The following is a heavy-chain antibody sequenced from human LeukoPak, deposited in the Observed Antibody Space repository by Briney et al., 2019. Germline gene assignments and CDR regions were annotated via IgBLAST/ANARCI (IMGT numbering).Heavy chain of an antibody. CDR1: GFTFSSYS. Sequence: GGSPRLSCAASGFTFSSYSMNWVRQAPGKGMEWVGFIRSKAYGGTTEYAASVKGRFTISRDDSRRIVYLQINSLKTEDTAVYYCTREGRGSDAFDYWGQGTLVTVSS. V-gene: IGHV3-49*04. J-gene: IGHJ4*02. D-gene: IGHD3-16*01. CDR3: TREGRGSDAFDY. CDR2: IRSKAYGGTT.